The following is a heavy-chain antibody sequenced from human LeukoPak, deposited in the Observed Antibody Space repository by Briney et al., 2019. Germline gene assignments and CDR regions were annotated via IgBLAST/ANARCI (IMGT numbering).Heavy chain of an antibody. V-gene: IGHV1-69*05. D-gene: IGHD3-3*01. CDR2: IIPIFGTA. CDR3: ARGYDLRGYDWFDP. J-gene: IGHJ5*02. Sequence: ASVKVSCKASGGTFSRYAISWVRQAPGQGLEWMGGIIPIFGTANYAQKFQGRVTITTDESTSTAYMELSSLRSEDTAVYYCARGYDLRGYDWFDPWGQGTLVTVSS. CDR1: GGTFSRYA.